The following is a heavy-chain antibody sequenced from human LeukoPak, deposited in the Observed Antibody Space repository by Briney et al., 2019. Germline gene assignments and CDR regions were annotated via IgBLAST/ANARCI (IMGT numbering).Heavy chain of an antibody. CDR3: ARHNGPDHYYDSRARDY. D-gene: IGHD3-22*01. V-gene: IGHV4-38-2*02. J-gene: IGHJ4*02. CDR1: GYSISSGYY. CDR2: IYYSGST. Sequence: SETLSLTCTVSGYSISSGYYWGWIRQPPGKGLEWIGSIYYSGSTYYNPSLKSRVTISVDTSKNQFSLKLSSVTAADTAVYYCARHNGPDHYYDSRARDYWGQGTLVTVSS.